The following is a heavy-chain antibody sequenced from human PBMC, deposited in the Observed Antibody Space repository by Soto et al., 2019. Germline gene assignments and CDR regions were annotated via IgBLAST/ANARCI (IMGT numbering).Heavy chain of an antibody. CDR2: IYYSGST. J-gene: IGHJ4*02. V-gene: IGHV4-59*08. D-gene: IGHD5-12*01. CDR1: GGSISSYY. CDR3: ARGAPLGYSGYDY. Sequence: SETLSLTCTVSGGSISSYYWSWIRQPPGKGLEWIGYIYYSGSTNYNPSLKSRVTISVDTSKNQFSLKLSSVTAADTAVYYCARGAPLGYSGYDYWGQGTLVTVSS.